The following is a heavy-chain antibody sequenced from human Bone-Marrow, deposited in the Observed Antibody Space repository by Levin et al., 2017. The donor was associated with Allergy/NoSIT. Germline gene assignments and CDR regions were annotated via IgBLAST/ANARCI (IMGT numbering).Heavy chain of an antibody. V-gene: IGHV4-39*07. CDR2: IYYSGST. D-gene: IGHD3-22*01. CDR3: ARWKYSRENFDY. CDR1: GGSISSSSYY. J-gene: IGHJ4*02. Sequence: SQTLSLTCTVSGGSISSSSYYWGWIRQPPGKGLEWIGSIYYSGSTYYNPSLKSRVTISVDTSKNQFSLKLSSVTAADTAVYYCARWKYSRENFDYWGQGTLVTVSS.